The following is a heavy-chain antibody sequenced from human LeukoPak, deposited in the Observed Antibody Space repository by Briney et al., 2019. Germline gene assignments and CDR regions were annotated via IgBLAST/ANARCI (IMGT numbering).Heavy chain of an antibody. V-gene: IGHV4-39*01. CDR3: ARGLWFGELSLNWFDP. J-gene: IGHJ5*02. D-gene: IGHD3-10*01. CDR2: IYYSGST. Sequence: SETLSLTCTVSGGSISSSPYYWGWIRQPPGKGLEWIGSIYYSGSTYYNPSLKSRVTISVDTSKNQFSLKLSSVTAADTAVYYCARGLWFGELSLNWFDPWGQGTLVTVSS. CDR1: GGSISSSPYY.